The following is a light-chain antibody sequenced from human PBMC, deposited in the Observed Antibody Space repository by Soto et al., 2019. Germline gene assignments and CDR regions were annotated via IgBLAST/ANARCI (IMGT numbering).Light chain of an antibody. CDR3: QQYGGSPPT. Sequence: EIVLTQSPGTLSLSPGERATLSCGASQSVTSDYLAWYQQKPGQAPRLLIYGASARATGIPDRFSGSGSGTDFTLTISRLEPEDFAVYYCQQYGGSPPTFGGGTRVDIK. J-gene: IGKJ4*01. V-gene: IGKV3-20*01. CDR1: QSVTSDY. CDR2: GAS.